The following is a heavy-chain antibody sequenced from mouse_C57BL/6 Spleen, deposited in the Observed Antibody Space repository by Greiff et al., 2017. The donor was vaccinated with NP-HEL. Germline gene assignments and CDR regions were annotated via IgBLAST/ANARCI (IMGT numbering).Heavy chain of an antibody. D-gene: IGHD2-14*01. CDR2: IDPETGGT. CDR3: TREVRYYFDY. V-gene: IGHV1-15*01. CDR1: GYTFTDYE. Sequence: VKQQQSGAELVRPGASVTLSCKASGYTFTDYEMHWVKQTPVHGLEWIGAIDPETGGTAYNQKFKGKAILTADKSSSTAYMELRSLTSEDSAVYYCTREVRYYFDYWGQGTTLTVSS. J-gene: IGHJ2*01.